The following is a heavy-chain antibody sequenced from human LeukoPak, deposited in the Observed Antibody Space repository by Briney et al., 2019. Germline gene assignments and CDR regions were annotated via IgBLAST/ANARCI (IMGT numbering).Heavy chain of an antibody. CDR3: ARPTHQWLVSASIPFFDY. J-gene: IGHJ4*02. V-gene: IGHV3-33*01. D-gene: IGHD6-19*01. CDR1: GFTFSSYG. CDR2: IWYDGSNK. Sequence: PGRSLRLSCAASGFTFSSYGMHWVRQAPGKGLEWVAVIWYDGSNKYYADSVKGRFTISRDNSKNTLYLQMNSLRAEDTAVYYCARPTHQWLVSASIPFFDYWGQGTLVTVSS.